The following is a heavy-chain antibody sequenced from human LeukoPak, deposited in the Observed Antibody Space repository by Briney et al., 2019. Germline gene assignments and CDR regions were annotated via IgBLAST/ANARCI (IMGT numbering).Heavy chain of an antibody. CDR1: GFTFKTYH. V-gene: IGHV3-48*03. CDR3: ARKRLADLGDDTSFGGTPFDS. CDR2: IISGGSVI. D-gene: IGHD3-16*01. J-gene: IGHJ4*02. Sequence: PGGSLRLSCVASGFTFKTYHMNWVRQAPGKGLEWLSGIISGGSVIYYADSVKGRFTISRDDAMNSVFLQMSGLTVDETAVYYCARKRLADLGDDTSFGGTPFDSWGQGTLVIVSS.